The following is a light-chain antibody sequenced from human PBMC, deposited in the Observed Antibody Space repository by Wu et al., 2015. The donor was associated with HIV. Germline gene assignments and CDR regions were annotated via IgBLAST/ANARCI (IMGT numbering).Light chain of an antibody. V-gene: IGKV3-20*01. Sequence: EIVLTQSPGTLSLSPGERATLSCRASQSVSTSYLAWYQQKPGQAPRLLIYGASSRATGIPDRFSGSGSGTDFTLTISRLEPEDSAVYYCQQYGRSLLTFGGGTKVEIK. CDR1: QSVSTSY. CDR3: QQYGRSLLT. J-gene: IGKJ4*01. CDR2: GAS.